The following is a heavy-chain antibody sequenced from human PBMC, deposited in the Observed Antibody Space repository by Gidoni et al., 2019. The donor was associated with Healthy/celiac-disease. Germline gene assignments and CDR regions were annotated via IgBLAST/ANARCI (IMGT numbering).Heavy chain of an antibody. V-gene: IGHV2-5*02. D-gene: IGHD5-12*01. Sequence: QITLKESGPTLVKPTQTLTLPCTFSGFPPSTSGVGVGWIRQPPGKALEWLALIYWDDDKRYSPSLKSRLTITKDTSKNQVVLTMTNMDPVDTDTYYCAHRREMATFFDYWGQGTLVTVSS. CDR1: GFPPSTSGVG. CDR2: IYWDDDK. J-gene: IGHJ4*02. CDR3: AHRREMATFFDY.